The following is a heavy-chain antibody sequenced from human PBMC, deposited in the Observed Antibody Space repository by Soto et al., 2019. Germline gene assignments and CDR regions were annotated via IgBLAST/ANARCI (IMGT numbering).Heavy chain of an antibody. CDR1: VYTFTSYG. Sequence: ASVKVSFKASVYTFTSYGISWVRQAPGQGLEWMGWISAYNGNTNYAQKLQGRVTMTTDTSTSTAYMELRSLRSDDTAVYYCAIDILTGYYYYMDVWGKGTTVTVSS. J-gene: IGHJ6*03. CDR3: AIDILTGYYYYMDV. CDR2: ISAYNGNT. D-gene: IGHD3-9*01. V-gene: IGHV1-18*01.